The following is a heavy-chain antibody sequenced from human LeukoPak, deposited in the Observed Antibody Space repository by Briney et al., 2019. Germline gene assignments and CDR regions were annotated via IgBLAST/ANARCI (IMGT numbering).Heavy chain of an antibody. D-gene: IGHD3-3*01. V-gene: IGHV3-30*02. CDR2: IRFDGSNK. CDR3: ARGPSRLRFLEWLSNPVYYYYYYMDV. CDR1: QFTFSTYG. J-gene: IGHJ6*03. Sequence: GESLRLSCAASQFTFSTYGMHWVRQAPGKGLEWVAFIRFDGSNKYYADSVKGRFTISRDNSKNTLYLQMNSLRAEDTAVYYCARGPSRLRFLEWLSNPVYYYYYYMDVWGKGTTVTVSS.